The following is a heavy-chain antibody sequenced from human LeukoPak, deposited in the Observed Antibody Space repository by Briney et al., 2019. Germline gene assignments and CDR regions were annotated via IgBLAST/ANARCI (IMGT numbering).Heavy chain of an antibody. CDR2: IRYDGSNK. CDR3: ASHQAAGAYYYYMDV. CDR1: GFTFSSYG. V-gene: IGHV3-30*02. J-gene: IGHJ6*03. D-gene: IGHD6-19*01. Sequence: QTGGSLRLSCAGSGFTFSSYGMHWVRQAPGKGLEWGAFIRYDGSNKYYADSVKGRFTISRDNAKNSLYLQMNSLRAEDTAVYYCASHQAAGAYYYYMDVWGKGTTVTISS.